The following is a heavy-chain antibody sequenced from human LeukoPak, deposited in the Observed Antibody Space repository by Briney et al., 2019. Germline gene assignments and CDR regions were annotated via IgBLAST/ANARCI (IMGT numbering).Heavy chain of an antibody. V-gene: IGHV4-34*01. CDR3: ARGVRRYCSSTSCYRTYNWFDP. CDR2: INHSGST. CDR1: GGSFSGYY. D-gene: IGHD2-2*02. Sequence: SETLSLTCAVYGGSFSGYYWSWIRQPPGKGLEWIGEINHSGSTNYNPSPKSRVTISVDTSKNQFSLKLSSVTAADTAVYYCARGVRRYCSSTSCYRTYNWFDPWGQGTLVTVSS. J-gene: IGHJ5*02.